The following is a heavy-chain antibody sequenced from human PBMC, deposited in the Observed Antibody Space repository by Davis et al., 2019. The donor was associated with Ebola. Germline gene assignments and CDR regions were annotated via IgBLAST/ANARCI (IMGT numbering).Heavy chain of an antibody. CDR1: GFTFSSYV. D-gene: IGHD2/OR15-2a*01. J-gene: IGHJ3*02. CDR3: VKDSSNIWFDI. CDR2: FGTGGDT. V-gene: IGHV3-23*01. Sequence: GESLKISCAASGFTFSSYVMSWVRQAPGQVLEWVSTFGTGGDTYYADSVKGRFAISRDNSSGTLYLQMNSLRVEDTAIYYCVKDSSNIWFDIWGQGTLVTVSS.